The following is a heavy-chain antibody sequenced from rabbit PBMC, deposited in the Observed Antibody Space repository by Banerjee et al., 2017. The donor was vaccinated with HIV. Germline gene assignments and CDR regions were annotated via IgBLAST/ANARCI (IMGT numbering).Heavy chain of an antibody. V-gene: IGHV1S7*01. J-gene: IGHJ4*01. Sequence: CCVRQAPGKGLEWIGCINTSSGNTVYASWVNGRFTISSDNAQNTMDLQMDSLTAADTATYFCARDLAGVIGWNFNLWGPGTLVTVS. CDR2: INTSSGNT. D-gene: IGHD4-1*01. CDR3: ARDLAGVIGWNFNL.